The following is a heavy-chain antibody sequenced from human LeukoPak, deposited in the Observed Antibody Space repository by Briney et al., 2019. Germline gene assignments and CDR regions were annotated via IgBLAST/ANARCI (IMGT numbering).Heavy chain of an antibody. CDR2: ISSSGTTI. Sequence: GGSLRLSCAASGFTFSDYYMSLIRQAPGRGLEWVSYISSSGTTIYYADSVKGRFTISRDNAKNSLYLQMNSLRAEDTAVYYCARVRPSIRRGLDYWGQGTLVTVSS. CDR3: ARVRPSIRRGLDY. CDR1: GFTFSDYY. V-gene: IGHV3-11*01. J-gene: IGHJ4*02.